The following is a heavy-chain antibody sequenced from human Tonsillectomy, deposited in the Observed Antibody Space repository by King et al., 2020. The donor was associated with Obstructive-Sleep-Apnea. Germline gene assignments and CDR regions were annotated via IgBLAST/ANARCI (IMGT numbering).Heavy chain of an antibody. D-gene: IGHD3-10*01. J-gene: IGHJ4*02. Sequence: QLVQSGAEVKKAGESLKISCKGSGYSFATYGIGWVRQMPGKCLVWMVIIYTGDSDTRYSPSFQGHETISADQSISTAYLQWGSLKASDTAMYYCARHLISGSSPRFDYWGQGTLVTVSS. CDR1: GYSFATYG. V-gene: IGHV5-51*01. CDR2: IYTGDSDT. CDR3: ARHLISGSSPRFDY.